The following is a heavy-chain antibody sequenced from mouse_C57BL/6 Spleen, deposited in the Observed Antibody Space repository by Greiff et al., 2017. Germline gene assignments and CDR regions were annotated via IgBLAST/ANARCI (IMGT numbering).Heavy chain of an antibody. CDR3: ARTEAQAAMDY. V-gene: IGHV1-42*01. CDR2: INPSTGGT. Sequence: VQLQQSGPELVKPGASVKISCKASGYSFTGYYMNWVKQSPEKSLEWIGEINPSTGGTTYNQKFKAKATLTVDKSSSTAYMQLKSLTSEDSAVYYCARTEAQAAMDYWGQGTSVTVSS. D-gene: IGHD3-2*02. J-gene: IGHJ4*01. CDR1: GYSFTGYY.